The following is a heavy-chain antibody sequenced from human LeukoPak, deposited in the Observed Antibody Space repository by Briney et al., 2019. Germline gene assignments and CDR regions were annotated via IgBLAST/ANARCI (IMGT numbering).Heavy chain of an antibody. CDR1: GFTLRSHA. CDR3: AKQMSTVTFTPLDY. V-gene: IGHV3-23*01. CDR2: ISGSGGST. Sequence: GGSLRLSCAVSGFTLRSHAMSWVRQAPGKGLEWVSAISGSGGSTDYVDSVKGRFTISRDNSKNTLYLQMNSLRADDTAVYYCAKQMSTVTFTPLDYWGQGTLVTVSS. J-gene: IGHJ4*02. D-gene: IGHD3-16*01.